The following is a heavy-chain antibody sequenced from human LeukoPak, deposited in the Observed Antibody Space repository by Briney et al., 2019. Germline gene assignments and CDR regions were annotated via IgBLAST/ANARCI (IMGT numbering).Heavy chain of an antibody. V-gene: IGHV4-61*02. CDR3: ARTVTSGSPYFDS. J-gene: IGHJ4*02. Sequence: SETLSLTCTVSGDSISSGSYYWSWIRQPAGKGLEWIGRIYNSGTTTYNPSLKSRVTISEDASKNQFSLNLSFVTAADTAVYYCARTVTSGSPYFDSWGQGTLVTVSS. CDR1: GDSISSGSYY. D-gene: IGHD2-15*01. CDR2: IYNSGTT.